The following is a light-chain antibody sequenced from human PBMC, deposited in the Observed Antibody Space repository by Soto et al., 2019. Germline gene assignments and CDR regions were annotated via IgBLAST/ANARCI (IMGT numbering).Light chain of an antibody. J-gene: IGLJ2*01. Sequence: QSVLTQPPSVSAAPGQQVTISCSGETSNIGTNYVSWYQQLPGAAPKLLIYDTNNRPSEIPDRFSGTRAGTSATLAITGLQAGDEGVYYCGAWDSSLSGVLFGGGTKVTVL. V-gene: IGLV1-51*01. CDR3: GAWDSSLSGVL. CDR2: DTN. CDR1: TSNIGTNY.